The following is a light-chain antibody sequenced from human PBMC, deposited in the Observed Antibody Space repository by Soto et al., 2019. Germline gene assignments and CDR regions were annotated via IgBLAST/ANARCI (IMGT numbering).Light chain of an antibody. CDR2: GAS. CDR1: QSVSSSY. J-gene: IGKJ5*01. V-gene: IGKV3-20*01. CDR3: QQYGSSPPIT. Sequence: EIVLTQSPGTLSLSPGERATLCCWGSQSVSSSYLAWYQQKPGQAPRLLIYGASSRTAGIPDRFSGSGSGTDFTLTISRLEPEDFAVYYCQQYGSSPPITFGQGTRLEIK.